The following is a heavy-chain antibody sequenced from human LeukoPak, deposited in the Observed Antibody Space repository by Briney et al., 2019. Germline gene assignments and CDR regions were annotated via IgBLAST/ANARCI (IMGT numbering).Heavy chain of an antibody. D-gene: IGHD7-27*01. CDR2: IRPDANDG. CDR1: GLTFSHYW. Sequence: GGSLRLSCLASGLTFSHYWMAWVRQAPGKGLEWVAIIRPDANDGSYVESVKGRFTISRDNAKNSLYLQLNSLRAEDTAVYFCARADWGSIDYWGQGALVTVSS. CDR3: ARADWGSIDY. J-gene: IGHJ4*02. V-gene: IGHV3-7*01.